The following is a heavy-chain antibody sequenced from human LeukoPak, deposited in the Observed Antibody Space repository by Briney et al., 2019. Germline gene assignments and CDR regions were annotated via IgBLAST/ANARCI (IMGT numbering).Heavy chain of an antibody. CDR3: ARRGRDGYNYDAFDI. CDR2: IYPGDSDT. V-gene: IGHV5-51*01. Sequence: GESLKISCKGSGYSFTSYWIGWVRQMPGKSLEWMGIIYPGDSDTTYSPSFQGQVTMSADKSISTAFLQWSSLKASDTAMYYCARRGRDGYNYDAFDIWGQGTMVTVSS. J-gene: IGHJ3*02. D-gene: IGHD5-24*01. CDR1: GYSFTSYW.